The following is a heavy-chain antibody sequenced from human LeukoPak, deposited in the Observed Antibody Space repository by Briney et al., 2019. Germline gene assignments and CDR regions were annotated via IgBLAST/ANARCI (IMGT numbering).Heavy chain of an antibody. Sequence: PSQTLSLTCTVSRGSISSGSYYWSWIRQPAGKGLEWIGRIYTSGSTIYNPSLKSRVTISVDTSKNQFSLKLSSVTAADTAVYYCARGPHSSSLRNWFDPWGQGTLVTVSS. CDR3: ARGPHSSSLRNWFDP. J-gene: IGHJ5*02. CDR2: IYTSGST. V-gene: IGHV4-61*02. D-gene: IGHD6-6*01. CDR1: RGSISSGSYY.